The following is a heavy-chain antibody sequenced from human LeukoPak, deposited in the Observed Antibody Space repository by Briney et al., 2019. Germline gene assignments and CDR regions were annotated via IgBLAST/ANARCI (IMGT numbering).Heavy chain of an antibody. CDR2: IYYSGNT. CDR3: ASRDAFDV. Sequence: SQTLSLTCTVSGGSTSNSYWSWIRQAPGKGLEWIGYIYYSGNTNYNPSLKSRVTISIDTSNNQFSLKLSSVTAADTAVYYCASRDAFDVWGQGTMVTVSS. V-gene: IGHV4-59*01. CDR1: GGSTSNSY. J-gene: IGHJ3*01.